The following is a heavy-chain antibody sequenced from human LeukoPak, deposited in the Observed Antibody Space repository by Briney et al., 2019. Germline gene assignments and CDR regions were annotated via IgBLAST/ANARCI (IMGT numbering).Heavy chain of an antibody. J-gene: IGHJ6*02. CDR1: GFTFDDCA. D-gene: IGHD6-19*01. CDR3: AKDMEYSSGGGYYYYGMDV. V-gene: IGHV3-9*01. CDR2: ISWNSGSI. Sequence: GGSLRLSCAASGFTFDDCAMHWVRQAPGKGLEWVSGISWNSGSIGYADSVKGRFTISRDNAKNSLYLQMNSLRAEDTALYYCAKDMEYSSGGGYYYYGMDVWGQGTTVTVSS.